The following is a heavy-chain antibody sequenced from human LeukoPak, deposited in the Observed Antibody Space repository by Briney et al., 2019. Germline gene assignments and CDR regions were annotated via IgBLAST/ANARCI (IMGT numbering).Heavy chain of an antibody. CDR2: IYHSGST. CDR3: ARDQGGYEHYYYYGMDV. Sequence: PSQTLSLTCTVSGGSISSGGYYWSWIRQHPGKGLEWIGYIYHSGSTYYNPSLKSRVTISVDTSKNQFSLKLSSVTAADTAVYYCARDQGGYEHYYYYGMDVWGQGTTVTVSS. V-gene: IGHV4-31*03. D-gene: IGHD5-12*01. CDR1: GGSISSGGYY. J-gene: IGHJ6*02.